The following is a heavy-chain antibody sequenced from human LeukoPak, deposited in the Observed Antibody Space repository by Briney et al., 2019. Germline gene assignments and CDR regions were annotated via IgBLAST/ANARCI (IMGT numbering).Heavy chain of an antibody. J-gene: IGHJ4*02. CDR2: IRSTANGYAT. CDR1: GFTFSGSA. D-gene: IGHD3-10*01. Sequence: PGGSLRLSCAASGFTFSGSALHWVRQASGKGLEWVGRIRSTANGYATAYAASVKGRFTISREDSKNTAYLQMDSLKTEDTAVYYCTGNYYGSGSYADFDYWGQGTLVTVSS. V-gene: IGHV3-73*01. CDR3: TGNYYGSGSYADFDY.